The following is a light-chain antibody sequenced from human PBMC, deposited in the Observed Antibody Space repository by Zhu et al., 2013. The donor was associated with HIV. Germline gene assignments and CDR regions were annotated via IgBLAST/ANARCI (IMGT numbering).Light chain of an antibody. Sequence: ILMTQSPPTLSASVGDRVTITCRASQGIRNDLGWYQQKPGKAPKLLIYAASSLQSGVPSRFSGSGSGTDFTLTISSLQPEDFATYYCQQSYSTPRVTFGQGTRLEIK. CDR3: QQSYSTPRVT. V-gene: IGKV1-6*01. CDR2: AAS. J-gene: IGKJ5*01. CDR1: QGIRND.